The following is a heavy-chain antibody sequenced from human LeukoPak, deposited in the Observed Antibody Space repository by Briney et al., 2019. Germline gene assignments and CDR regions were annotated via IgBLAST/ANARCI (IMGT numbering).Heavy chain of an antibody. J-gene: IGHJ5*02. CDR2: IYHSGST. V-gene: IGHV4-38-2*02. Sequence: SETLSLTCTVSGYSISSGYYWGWIRQPPGKGLEWIGTIYHSGSTYYNPSLKSRVTISVDTSKNQFSLKLSSVTAADAAVYYCARERGDNWNVGPWGQGTLVTVSS. D-gene: IGHD1-20*01. CDR1: GYSISSGYY. CDR3: ARERGDNWNVGP.